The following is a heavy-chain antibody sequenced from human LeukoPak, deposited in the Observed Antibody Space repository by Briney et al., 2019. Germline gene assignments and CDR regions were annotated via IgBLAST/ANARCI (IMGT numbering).Heavy chain of an antibody. CDR3: ARCTAFYYYDTSGSLDY. CDR1: GYTFTNYG. V-gene: IGHV1-18*01. D-gene: IGHD3-22*01. Sequence: ASVKVSCKASGYTFTNYGIRWGRQAPGQGLEWMGCISAYNGNTNYAQRLQGRVTMTTDTSTSTPYMELRSLRADDTAVYYCARCTAFYYYDTSGSLDYWGQGTLVTVSS. CDR2: ISAYNGNT. J-gene: IGHJ4*01.